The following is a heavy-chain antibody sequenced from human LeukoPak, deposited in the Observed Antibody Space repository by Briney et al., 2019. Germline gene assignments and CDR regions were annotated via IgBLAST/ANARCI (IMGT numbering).Heavy chain of an antibody. CDR2: ITGSGGSA. D-gene: IGHD2-15*01. CDR3: ASRYCSGGSCYNRYYFDY. CDR1: GFTFSNYA. J-gene: IGHJ4*02. V-gene: IGHV3-23*01. Sequence: PGGSLRLSXAASGFTFSNYAMSWVSQTPGKGLEWVSAITGSGGSAYYADSVKGRFTISRDNSKNTQYLQMNSLRAEDTAIYYCASRYCSGGSCYNRYYFDYWGQGTLVTVSS.